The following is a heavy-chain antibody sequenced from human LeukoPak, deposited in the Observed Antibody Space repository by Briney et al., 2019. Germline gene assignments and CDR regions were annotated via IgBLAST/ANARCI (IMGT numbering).Heavy chain of an antibody. Sequence: LETLSLTCAVSGGSISSSNWWSWVRQPPGKGLEWIGEIYHSGSTNYNPSLKSRVTISVDKSKNQFSLKLSSVTAADTAVYYCASYCTNGVCLMGDAFDIWGQGTMVTVSS. D-gene: IGHD2-8*01. V-gene: IGHV4-4*02. CDR1: GGSISSSNW. J-gene: IGHJ3*02. CDR3: ASYCTNGVCLMGDAFDI. CDR2: IYHSGST.